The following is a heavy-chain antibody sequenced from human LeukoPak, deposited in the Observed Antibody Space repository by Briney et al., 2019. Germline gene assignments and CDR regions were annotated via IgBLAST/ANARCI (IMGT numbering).Heavy chain of an antibody. D-gene: IGHD2-15*01. CDR3: ARDRSGGGKDCSGGSCYSRYYYYMDV. CDR2: ITSDSRYR. Sequence: GGSLSLSCEASGFSFSTYNMNWVRQAPGKGLEWISSITSDSRYRYYADSVKGRFTISRDNAKNTLYLQMNSLRAEDTAVYYCARDRSGGGKDCSGGSCYSRYYYYMDVWGKGTTVTVSS. CDR1: GFSFSTYN. V-gene: IGHV3-21*01. J-gene: IGHJ6*03.